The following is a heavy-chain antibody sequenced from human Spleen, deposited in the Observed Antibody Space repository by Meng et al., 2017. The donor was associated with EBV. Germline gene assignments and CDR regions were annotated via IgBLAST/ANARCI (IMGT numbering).Heavy chain of an antibody. CDR2: ISGDNGKR. Sequence: QVELVQSGAGVGKPGASVKVSCKASGYTFTRYGISWVRQAPGQGLEWMGWISGDNGKRNYAEKVQGRVTITTGTSTSTAYMELRSLRSDDTAIYYCARGGGSYWADYWGQGTLVTVSS. CDR1: GYTFTRYG. CDR3: ARGGGSYWADY. J-gene: IGHJ4*02. V-gene: IGHV1-18*01. D-gene: IGHD1-26*01.